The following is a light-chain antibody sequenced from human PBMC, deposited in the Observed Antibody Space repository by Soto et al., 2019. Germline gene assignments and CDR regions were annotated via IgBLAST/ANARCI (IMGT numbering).Light chain of an antibody. CDR2: GVT. Sequence: QSALTQPASVSGSPGQSITISCTGSNSDIGGYNSVSWYQQHPGKAPKLLIFGVTNRPSGVSDRFSGSKSGNTASLTISALQAEDEADYYCSTYTSTNTWVFGGGTKLTVL. J-gene: IGLJ3*02. V-gene: IGLV2-14*01. CDR3: STYTSTNTWV. CDR1: NSDIGGYNS.